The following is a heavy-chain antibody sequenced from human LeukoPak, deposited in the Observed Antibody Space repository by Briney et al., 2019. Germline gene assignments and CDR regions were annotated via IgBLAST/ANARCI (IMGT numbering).Heavy chain of an antibody. D-gene: IGHD3-10*01. Sequence: GGSLRLSCAASGFTFSSYSMNWVRQAPGKGLEWVSSISSSSSYIYYADSVKGRFTISRDNAKNSLYLQMNSLRAEDTAVYYCAREVRVRGAHFDYWGQGTLVTVSS. CDR2: ISSSSSYI. V-gene: IGHV3-21*01. CDR1: GFTFSSYS. CDR3: AREVRVRGAHFDY. J-gene: IGHJ4*02.